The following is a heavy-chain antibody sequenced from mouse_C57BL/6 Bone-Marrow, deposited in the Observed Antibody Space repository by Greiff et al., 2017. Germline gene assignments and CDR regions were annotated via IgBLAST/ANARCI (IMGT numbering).Heavy chain of an antibody. D-gene: IGHD2-4*01. J-gene: IGHJ3*01. CDR3: IPFYYDYDRFAY. CDR2: IDPENGDT. Sequence: EVQLQQSGAELVRPGASVKLSCTASGFNIKDDYMHWVKQRPEQGLEWIGWIDPENGDTEYASKFKGKATITADTSSNTAYLQLSSLTSEDTAVYYCIPFYYDYDRFAYWCQGTLVTVSA. CDR1: GFNIKDDY. V-gene: IGHV14-4*01.